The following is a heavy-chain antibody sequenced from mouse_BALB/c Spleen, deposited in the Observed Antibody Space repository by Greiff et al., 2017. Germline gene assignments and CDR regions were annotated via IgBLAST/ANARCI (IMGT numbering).Heavy chain of an antibody. V-gene: IGHV5-6*01. J-gene: IGHJ4*01. CDR3: ARQVRRAMDY. CDR2: ISSGGSYT. D-gene: IGHD2-1*01. Sequence: EVQVVESGGDLVKPGGSLKLSCAASGFTFSSSGMSWVRQTPDKRLEWVATISSGGSYTYYPDSVKGRFTIYRDNAKNPLYLQMSSLKSEDTAMYYCARQVRRAMDYWGQGTTVTVAS. CDR1: GFTFSSSG.